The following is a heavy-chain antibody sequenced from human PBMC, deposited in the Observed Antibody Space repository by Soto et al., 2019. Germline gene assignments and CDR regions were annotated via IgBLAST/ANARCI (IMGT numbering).Heavy chain of an antibody. CDR2: IIPIFGTA. CDR1: GGTFSSYA. Sequence: QVQLVQAGAEVKKPGSSVKVSCKASGGTFSSYAISWVRQAPGQGLEWMGGIIPIFGTANNAQKFQGRVTITADESTSTDYIELSSLGSEDTAVYYCAGGRNYYDSSGYYRFDYWCEGTLVIV. V-gene: IGHV1-69*01. J-gene: IGHJ4*02. CDR3: AGGRNYYDSSGYYRFDY. D-gene: IGHD3-22*01.